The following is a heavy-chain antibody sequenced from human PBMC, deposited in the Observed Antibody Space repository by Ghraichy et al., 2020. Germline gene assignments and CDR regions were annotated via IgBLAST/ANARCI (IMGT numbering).Heavy chain of an antibody. Sequence: SCAASGFPFSRYGMHWVRQAPGKGLQWVAVIWYDGSEKYYADSVKGRFTISRDSSKNTLHLEMNSLRAEDTAVYFCARGVNAANNDYYSFGMDVWGQGTAVTVSS. D-gene: IGHD6-25*01. CDR2: IWYDGSEK. CDR3: ARGVNAANNDYYSFGMDV. CDR1: GFPFSRYG. V-gene: IGHV3-33*01. J-gene: IGHJ6*02.